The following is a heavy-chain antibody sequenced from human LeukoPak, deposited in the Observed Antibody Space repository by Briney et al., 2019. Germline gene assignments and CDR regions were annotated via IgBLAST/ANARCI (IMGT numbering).Heavy chain of an antibody. J-gene: IGHJ4*02. CDR1: GYTFTGNY. V-gene: IGHV1-2*02. D-gene: IGHD3-9*01. CDR2: INPHNGDT. Sequence: GASVKVSCKASGYTFTGNYIHWVRQAPGQGLEWMGWINPHNGDTNYAQTFQGRVTLASDTSITTAYMELTRLTSDDTAVYYCAREAGGRYFDWTTSDYWGQGTLVTVSS. CDR3: AREAGGRYFDWTTSDY.